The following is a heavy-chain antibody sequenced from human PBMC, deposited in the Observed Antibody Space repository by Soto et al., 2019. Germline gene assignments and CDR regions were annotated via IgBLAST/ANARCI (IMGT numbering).Heavy chain of an antibody. CDR3: ARGRSTPYSSSYLPYFDY. CDR2: IIPIFGTA. V-gene: IGHV1-69*01. J-gene: IGHJ4*02. D-gene: IGHD6-13*01. CDR1: GGTFSSYA. Sequence: QVQLVQSGAEVKKPGSSVKVSCKASGGTFSSYAISWVRQAPGQGLEWMGGIIPIFGTANYAQKFQGRVTITADESTSTAYMELSSLRSEDTAVYYCARGRSTPYSSSYLPYFDYWGQGTLVTVSS.